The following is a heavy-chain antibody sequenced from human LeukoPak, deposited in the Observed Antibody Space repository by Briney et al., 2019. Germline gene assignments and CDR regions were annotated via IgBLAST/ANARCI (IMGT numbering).Heavy chain of an antibody. Sequence: SETLSLTCTVSGGSISSYYWSWIRQPPGKGLEWIGYVYYSGSTNHNPSLKSRVTISVDTSKNQFSLKLSSVTAADTAVYYCARYYYDSGSNPFDPWGQGTLVTVSS. J-gene: IGHJ5*02. CDR3: ARYYYDSGSNPFDP. V-gene: IGHV4-59*08. CDR1: GGSISSYY. D-gene: IGHD3-10*01. CDR2: VYYSGST.